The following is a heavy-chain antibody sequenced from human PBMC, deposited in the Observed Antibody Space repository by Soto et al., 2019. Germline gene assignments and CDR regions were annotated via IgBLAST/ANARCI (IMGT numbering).Heavy chain of an antibody. Sequence: QVQLQQWGAGLLKPSETLSLTCAVYGGSFSGYYWSWIRQPPGKGLEWIGEINHSGSTNYNPSLKSRVTISVDTSKNQFSLKLSSVTAADTAVYYCARRSSIFGVVTLCYYYYGMDVWGQGTTVTVSS. J-gene: IGHJ6*02. V-gene: IGHV4-34*01. CDR3: ARRSSIFGVVTLCYYYYGMDV. CDR2: INHSGST. CDR1: GGSFSGYY. D-gene: IGHD3-3*01.